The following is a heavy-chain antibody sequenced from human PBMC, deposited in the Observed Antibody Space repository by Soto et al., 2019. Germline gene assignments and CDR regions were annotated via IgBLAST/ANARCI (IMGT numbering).Heavy chain of an antibody. CDR2: ISSSGSTI. V-gene: IGHV3-11*01. Sequence: QVQLVESGGGLVKPGGSLRLSCAASGFTFSDYYMSWIRQAPGKGLEWVSYISSSGSTIYYADSVKGRFTISRDNAKNSLYLQMNSLRAEDMALYYCARVLDDFWSGYQNTDVWGKGTTVTDSS. J-gene: IGHJ6*03. CDR1: GFTFSDYY. D-gene: IGHD3-3*01. CDR3: ARVLDDFWSGYQNTDV.